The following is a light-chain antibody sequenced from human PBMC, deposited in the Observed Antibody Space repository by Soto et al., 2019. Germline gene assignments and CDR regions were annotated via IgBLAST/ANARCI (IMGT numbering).Light chain of an antibody. V-gene: IGLV1-40*01. Sequence: QSALTQPASVSGSPGQSITISCTGTSSDVGSYNLVSWYQQLPGTAPKLLIYGNNNRPSGVPDRFSGSKSGTSASLAITGLQAADEADYYCQSYDSSLSNYVFGTGTKVTVL. CDR1: SSDVGSYNL. J-gene: IGLJ1*01. CDR2: GNN. CDR3: QSYDSSLSNYV.